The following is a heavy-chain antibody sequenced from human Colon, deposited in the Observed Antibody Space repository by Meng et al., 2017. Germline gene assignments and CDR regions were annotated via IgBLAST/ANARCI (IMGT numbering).Heavy chain of an antibody. Sequence: VQLRGSGPGLVKASETLSLTCAVSGGSISRSDWWSWVRQPPGKGLEWIGETSHSGSTNYSPSLKSRVTISLDKSKNQLSLKLNSVTAADTAVYYCASSDYYRSDYWGQGTLVTVSS. J-gene: IGHJ4*02. CDR3: ASSDYYRSDY. V-gene: IGHV4-4*02. CDR1: GGSISRSDW. D-gene: IGHD3-22*01. CDR2: TSHSGST.